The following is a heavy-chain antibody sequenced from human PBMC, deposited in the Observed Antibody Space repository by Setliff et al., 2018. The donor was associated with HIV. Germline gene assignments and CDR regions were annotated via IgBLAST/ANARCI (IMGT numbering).Heavy chain of an antibody. V-gene: IGHV4-39*07. D-gene: IGHD3-3*01. CDR2: IYYSGST. J-gene: IGHJ4*02. CDR3: ARAILGGVPDN. Sequence: SETLSLTCTVSRDSISSSSDYWGWIRQSPRKGLEWIGSIYYSGSTYYNPSLKSRVTISVDTSKNQFSLKLSSVTAAGTAVYYCARAILGGVPDNWGQGTLVTVSS. CDR1: RDSISSSSDY.